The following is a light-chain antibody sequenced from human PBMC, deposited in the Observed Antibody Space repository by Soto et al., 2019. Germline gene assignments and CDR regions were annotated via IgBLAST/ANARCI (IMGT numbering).Light chain of an antibody. V-gene: IGKV3-20*01. Sequence: ERVLTQSPGTLSLSPGERATLSCRASQSVISTYLAWYQQKPGQAPRLLIYGASSRATDIPDRFSGSGSGTDFTLTISRLEPEDFAVYYCQYYGSPPLTFGGGTKVEIK. CDR1: QSVISTY. CDR3: QYYGSPPLT. J-gene: IGKJ4*01. CDR2: GAS.